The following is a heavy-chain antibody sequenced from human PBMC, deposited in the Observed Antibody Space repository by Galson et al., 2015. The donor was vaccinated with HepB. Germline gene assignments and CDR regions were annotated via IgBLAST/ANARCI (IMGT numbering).Heavy chain of an antibody. D-gene: IGHD2-2*01. V-gene: IGHV3-23*01. Sequence: RLSCAASGFAFDTHATSWVRQAPGRGLEWISGISGNGDSTFYADPVKGRFTVSRDNSNNMLYLQMNSLRAEDAGLYFCAKGYDLFDSWGQGILVTVSS. CDR2: ISGNGDST. J-gene: IGHJ5*01. CDR1: GFAFDTHA. CDR3: AKGYDLFDS.